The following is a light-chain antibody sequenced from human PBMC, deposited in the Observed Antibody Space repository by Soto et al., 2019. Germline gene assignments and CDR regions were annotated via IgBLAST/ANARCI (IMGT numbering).Light chain of an antibody. J-gene: IGKJ2*01. Sequence: EIVLTQSPGTLSLSPGERATLSCRASQSVSSSYLAWYQQKPGQAPRLLIYDASSRATGIPDRFSGSGSDTDFTLTISRLEPEDFAVYYCQQYAGSPRTFGQGTKLEIK. CDR2: DAS. CDR3: QQYAGSPRT. V-gene: IGKV3-20*01. CDR1: QSVSSSY.